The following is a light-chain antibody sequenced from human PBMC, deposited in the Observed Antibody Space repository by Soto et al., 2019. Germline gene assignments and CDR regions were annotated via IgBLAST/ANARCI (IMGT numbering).Light chain of an antibody. CDR1: SSDIGDYNY. CDR2: DVS. CDR3: NSYASGSTLVV. V-gene: IGLV2-14*01. Sequence: QSALTQPASVSGSPGQSITIPCTGTSSDIGDYNYVSWYQQHPGKAPKLMIFDVSIRPSGVSNRFSGSKSGNTASLTISGLQAEDEADYYCNSYASGSTLVVFGGGTKVTVL. J-gene: IGLJ3*02.